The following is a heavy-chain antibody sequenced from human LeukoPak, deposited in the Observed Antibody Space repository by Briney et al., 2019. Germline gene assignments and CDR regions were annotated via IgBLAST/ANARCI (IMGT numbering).Heavy chain of an antibody. J-gene: IGHJ4*02. CDR2: ISGSGGST. CDR1: GFTFSSYA. CDR3: ARGLWNPGYFDY. V-gene: IGHV3-23*01. Sequence: GGSLRLSCAASGFTFSSYAMSWVRQAPGKGLEWVSAISGSGGSTYYADSVKGRFTISRDNSKNTLYLQMNSLRAEDTAVYYCARGLWNPGYFDYWGQGTLVTVSS. D-gene: IGHD1-1*01.